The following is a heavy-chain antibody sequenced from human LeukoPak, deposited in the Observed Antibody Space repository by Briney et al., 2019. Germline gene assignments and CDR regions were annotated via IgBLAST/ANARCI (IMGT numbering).Heavy chain of an antibody. CDR1: GGSFSGYY. J-gene: IGHJ6*03. Sequence: PSETLSLTRAVYGGSFSGYYWSWIRQPPGKGLEWIGEINHSGSTNYNPSLKSRVTISVDTSKNQFSLKLSSVTAADTAVYYCARAVVVTAGSYYYYYYMDVWGKGTTVTVSS. CDR2: INHSGST. CDR3: ARAVVVTAGSYYYYYYMDV. V-gene: IGHV4-34*01. D-gene: IGHD2-21*02.